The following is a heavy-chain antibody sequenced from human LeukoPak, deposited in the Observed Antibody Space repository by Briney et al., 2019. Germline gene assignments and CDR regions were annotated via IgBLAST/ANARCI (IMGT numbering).Heavy chain of an antibody. J-gene: IGHJ1*01. CDR2: INSDGSST. CDR3: ASPQSGDYGALYFQH. CDR1: GFTFSSHW. D-gene: IGHD4-17*01. V-gene: IGHV3-74*01. Sequence: GGSLRLSCAASGFTFSSHWMYWVRQAPGKGLVWVSRINSDGSSTSYADSVRGRFSISRDNAKNTLFLQVNSLRVEDTAVYYCASPQSGDYGALYFQHWGQGTLVPVSS.